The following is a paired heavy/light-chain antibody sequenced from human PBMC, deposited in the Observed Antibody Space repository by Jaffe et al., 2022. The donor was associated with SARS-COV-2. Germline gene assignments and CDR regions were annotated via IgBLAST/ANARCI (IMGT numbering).Heavy chain of an antibody. CDR3: ARVSGGWYFDY. V-gene: IGHV3-53*01. J-gene: IGHJ4*02. CDR2: IYSDSSDSKT. CDR1: GFTVRSNY. Sequence: EVQLVESGGGLIQPGGSLRLSCIVSGFTVRSNYMAWVRQAPGKGLEWVSVIYSDSSDSKTYYADSVKGRFTISRDNSKNTLYLQLNSLRDEDTAVYYCARVSGGWYFDYWGQGTLVSVSS. D-gene: IGHD6-19*01.
Light chain of an antibody. Sequence: QSALTQPASVSGSPGQSITISCTGTGSDVGGYSYVSWYQHHPGKAPKVMIYEVSNRPSGVPDRFSGSKSGNTASLTISGLQAEDEADYYCTSYTTSRRLWVFGGGTKLTVL. CDR2: EVS. V-gene: IGLV2-14*01. J-gene: IGLJ3*02. CDR1: GSDVGGYSY. CDR3: TSYTTSRRLWV.